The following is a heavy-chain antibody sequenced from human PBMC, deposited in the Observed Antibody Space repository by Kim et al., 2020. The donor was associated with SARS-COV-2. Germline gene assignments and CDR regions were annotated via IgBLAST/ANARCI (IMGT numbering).Heavy chain of an antibody. Sequence: SETLSLTCTVSGGSISSSSYYWGWIRQPPGKGLEWIGSIYYSGSTYYNPSLKSRVTISVDTSKNQFSLKLSSVTAADTAVYYCARRIPYSSSWDGGQHW. CDR3: ARRIPYSSSWDGGQH. CDR1: GGSISSSSYY. CDR2: IYYSGST. V-gene: IGHV4-39*01. D-gene: IGHD6-13*01. J-gene: IGHJ1*01.